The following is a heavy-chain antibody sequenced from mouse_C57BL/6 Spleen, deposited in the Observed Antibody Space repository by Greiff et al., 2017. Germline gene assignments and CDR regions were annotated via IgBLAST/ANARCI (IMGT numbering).Heavy chain of an antibody. Sequence: EVKLVESGPGMVKPSQSLSLTCTVTGYSITSGYDWHWIRHFPGNKLEWMGYISYSGSTNYNPSLKSRISITHDTSKNHFFLKLNSVTTEDTATYYCARGRVNYYFDYWGQGTTLTVSS. D-gene: IGHD1-3*01. V-gene: IGHV3-1*01. CDR2: ISYSGST. CDR1: GYSITSGYD. J-gene: IGHJ2*01. CDR3: ARGRVNYYFDY.